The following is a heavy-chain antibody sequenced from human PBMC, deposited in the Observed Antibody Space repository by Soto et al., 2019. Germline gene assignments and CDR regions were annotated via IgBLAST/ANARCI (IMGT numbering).Heavy chain of an antibody. CDR1: GGSINIGYYD. CDR3: ASYSIYGMDV. Sequence: PSETLSLTCSFSGGSINIGYYDWSWIRQPPGKGLEWIGNIYYSGNTYYNPSLKSRLIISIDTSKKQFSLKVGSVTAADTAVYYCASYSIYGMDVWGQGTPVTVSS. J-gene: IGHJ6*01. D-gene: IGHD2-21*01. CDR2: IYYSGNT. V-gene: IGHV4-30-4*01.